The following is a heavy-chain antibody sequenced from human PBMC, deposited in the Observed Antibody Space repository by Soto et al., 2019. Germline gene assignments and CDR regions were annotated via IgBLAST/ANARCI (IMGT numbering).Heavy chain of an antibody. Sequence: SDTLSLTCTVSGGSVSSGSYYWSWIRQPPGKGLEWIGYIYYSGSTNYNPSLKSRVTISVDTSKNQFSLKLSSVTAADTAVYYCARDRYQLLGGAIWFDPWGQGTLVTVSS. CDR3: ARDRYQLLGGAIWFDP. V-gene: IGHV4-61*01. CDR1: GGSVSSGSYY. D-gene: IGHD2-2*01. CDR2: IYYSGST. J-gene: IGHJ5*02.